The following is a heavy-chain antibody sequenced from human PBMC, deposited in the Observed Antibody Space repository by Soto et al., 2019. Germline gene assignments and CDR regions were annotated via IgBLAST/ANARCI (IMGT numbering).Heavy chain of an antibody. J-gene: IGHJ4*02. V-gene: IGHV3-15*07. CDR3: SADLPNWGAYAFDY. D-gene: IGHD7-27*01. CDR2: IKSKINGGTI. Sequence: EVQLAESGGGFVKPGGSLRLSCAASGFTFNAAWMNWVHQSPGKGLEWVGRIKSKINGGTIDYAAPVKGRFTISRDDSKNTLYLEMNSLKTEDTALYYCSADLPNWGAYAFDYWGRGTLVTVPS. CDR1: GFTFNAAW.